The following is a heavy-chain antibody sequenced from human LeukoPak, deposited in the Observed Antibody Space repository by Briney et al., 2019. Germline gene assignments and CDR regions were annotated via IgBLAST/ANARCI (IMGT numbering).Heavy chain of an antibody. CDR2: IKQDGSEK. V-gene: IGHV3-7*01. Sequence: PGGSLRLSCAPSGFTFSSYWMSSVRQAPGKGLEWVANIKQDGSEKYYVDSVKGRFTISRDNAQNSLYLQMNSLRAEDTAVYYRARDYRGGTWFDPWGQGTLVTVSS. J-gene: IGHJ5*02. CDR3: ARDYRGGTWFDP. D-gene: IGHD3-16*01. CDR1: GFTFSSYW.